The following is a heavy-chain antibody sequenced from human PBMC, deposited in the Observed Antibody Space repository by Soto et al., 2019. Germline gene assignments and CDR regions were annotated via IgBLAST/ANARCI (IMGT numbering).Heavy chain of an antibody. CDR3: ARHVDSGSST. Sequence: GGPLRVSCEASGFIFNSFWMHWVRQVPGKGLVWVARIEGDGSATTYADFVRGRFTISRDNAKSTLYLQMSSLGAEDAAVYYCARHVDSGSSTWGQGTLVNVSS. CDR2: IEGDGSAT. J-gene: IGHJ5*02. D-gene: IGHD1-26*01. V-gene: IGHV3-74*03. CDR1: GFIFNSFW.